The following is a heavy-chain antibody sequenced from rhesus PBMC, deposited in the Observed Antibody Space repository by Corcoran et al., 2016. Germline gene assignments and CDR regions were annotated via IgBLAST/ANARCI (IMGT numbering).Heavy chain of an antibody. CDR2: IYWDDDK. CDR3: ARRLYPSGWSYFDY. D-gene: IGHD6S26*01. J-gene: IGHJ4*01. CDR1: GFSLSTSGMG. V-gene: IGHV2-1*01. Sequence: QVTLKESGPALVKPTQTLTLTCTFSGFSLSTSGMGVGWIRQPSRKTLGWLAHIYWDDDKRYSPSLKSRLTISKDTSKNQLVLTMLNMDPVDTATYYCARRLYPSGWSYFDYWGQGVLVTVSS.